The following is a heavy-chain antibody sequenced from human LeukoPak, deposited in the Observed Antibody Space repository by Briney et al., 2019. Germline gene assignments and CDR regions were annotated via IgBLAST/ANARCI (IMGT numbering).Heavy chain of an antibody. CDR1: GASISSTSYC. Sequence: SETLSLTCTVSGASISSTSYCWGWIRQPAGKGLEWIGHIHTSGSTNYNPSLKSRVTISVDTSKNQFSLKLSSVTAADTAVYYCARDSYYYGSGSYSLDYWGQGTLVTVSS. D-gene: IGHD3-10*01. J-gene: IGHJ4*02. CDR3: ARDSYYYGSGSYSLDY. CDR2: IHTSGST. V-gene: IGHV4-61*09.